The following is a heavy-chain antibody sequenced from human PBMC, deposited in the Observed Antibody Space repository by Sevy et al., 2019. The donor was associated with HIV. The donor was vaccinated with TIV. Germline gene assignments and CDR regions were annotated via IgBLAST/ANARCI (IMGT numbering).Heavy chain of an antibody. J-gene: IGHJ3*02. CDR1: GFTFSGSA. D-gene: IGHD3-22*01. CDR3: TRTKGLYGYYDSSGYQEDDAFDI. CDR2: IRSKANTYAT. V-gene: IGHV3-73*01. Sequence: GGCLRLSCTASGFTFSGSAMHWVRQASGKGLEWVGRIRSKANTYATVYAASLKGRFTISRDDSKNTSFLQMNSLKTEETAVYYCTRTKGLYGYYDSSGYQEDDAFDIWGQGTMVTVSS.